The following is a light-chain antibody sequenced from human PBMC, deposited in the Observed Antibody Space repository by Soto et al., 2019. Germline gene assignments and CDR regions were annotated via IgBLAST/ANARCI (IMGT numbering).Light chain of an antibody. J-gene: IGLJ1*01. CDR1: SSNIGTGYD. CDR3: QSFDSSRFYV. Sequence: QSVLTQPPSVSGGPGQRVTISCTGSSSNIGTGYDVHWYQQLPGTAPKLLIYGNSNRPSGVPDRFSGSKSGTSASLAITGLQAEDEADYYCQSFDSSRFYVFGTGTKVTV. V-gene: IGLV1-40*01. CDR2: GNS.